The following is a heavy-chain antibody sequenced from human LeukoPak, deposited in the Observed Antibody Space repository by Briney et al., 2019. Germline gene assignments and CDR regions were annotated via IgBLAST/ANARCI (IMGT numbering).Heavy chain of an antibody. J-gene: IGHJ4*02. Sequence: GGSLRLSCAASGFTFSSHWMHWVRQPPGKGLVWVSHISSDLSTTRYADSVKGRFTISRDNAKNTLYLQMNSLRAEDTAVYYCARAHLAVAGMIPDYWGPGTLVTVSS. D-gene: IGHD6-19*01. CDR1: GFTFSSHW. V-gene: IGHV3-74*01. CDR2: ISSDLSTT. CDR3: ARAHLAVAGMIPDY.